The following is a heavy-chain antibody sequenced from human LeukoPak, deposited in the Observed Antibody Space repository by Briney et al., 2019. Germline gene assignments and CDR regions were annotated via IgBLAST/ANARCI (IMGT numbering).Heavy chain of an antibody. Sequence: GSLRLSCAASGFTFSSYSMNWVRQAPGKGLEWVSSISSSSSYIYYADSVKGRFTISRDNAKNSLYLQMNSLRAEDTAVYYCARDDSNYYYYYYMDVWGKGTTVTVSS. CDR1: GFTFSSYS. D-gene: IGHD4-11*01. CDR3: ARDDSNYYYYYYMDV. J-gene: IGHJ6*03. CDR2: ISSSSSYI. V-gene: IGHV3-21*01.